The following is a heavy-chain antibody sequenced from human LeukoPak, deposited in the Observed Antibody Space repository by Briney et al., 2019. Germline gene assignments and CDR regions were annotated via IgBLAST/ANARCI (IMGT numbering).Heavy chain of an antibody. D-gene: IGHD6-19*01. V-gene: IGHV3-23*01. J-gene: IGHJ6*02. Sequence: GGSLRLSCTASGFTFSSYAMSWVRQAPGKGLEWVSAISGSGGSTYYADSVKGRFTISRDNSKNTLYLQMNSLRAEDTAVYYCAKDDGSGWSVTPGSPYFYYYGMDVWGQGTTVTVSS. CDR3: AKDDGSGWSVTPGSPYFYYYGMDV. CDR2: ISGSGGST. CDR1: GFTFSSYA.